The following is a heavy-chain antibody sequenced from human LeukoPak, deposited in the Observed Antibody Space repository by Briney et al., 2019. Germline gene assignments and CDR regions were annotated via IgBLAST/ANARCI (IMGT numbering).Heavy chain of an antibody. V-gene: IGHV3-30*04. CDR1: GFIFSTYA. CDR3: ARPGGYAFDI. CDR2: ITYDGSDT. J-gene: IGHJ3*02. D-gene: IGHD3-10*01. Sequence: PGGSLRLSCEASGFIFSTYAFHWVRQAPGKVPEWMAFITYDGSDTYFADSVKGRFTLSRDNSKNALYLQMNSLRTADTAVYYCARPGGYAFDIRGQGTTVTVSS.